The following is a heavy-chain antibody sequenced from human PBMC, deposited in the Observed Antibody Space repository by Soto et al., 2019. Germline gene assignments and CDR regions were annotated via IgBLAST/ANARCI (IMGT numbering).Heavy chain of an antibody. CDR1: GGTFSSYA. CDR3: APHPEATITYFSGMDV. V-gene: IGHV1-69*12. Sequence: QVQLVQSGAEVKKPGSSVRVSCKASGGTFSSYAISWVRQAPGQGLEWRGGIIPIFDTADYAQKFPGRVTITADQSTSRAYMELSSLNTEETAVNYCAPHPEATITYFSGMDVWGQGTTVTLSS. D-gene: IGHD5-12*01. J-gene: IGHJ6*02. CDR2: IIPIFDTA.